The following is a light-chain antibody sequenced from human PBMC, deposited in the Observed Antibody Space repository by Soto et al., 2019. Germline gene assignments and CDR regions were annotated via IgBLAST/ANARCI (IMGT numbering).Light chain of an antibody. CDR1: SSNIGSNF. CDR2: RNN. Sequence: QSVLTQPPSASGTPGQRVTISCSGSSSNIGSNFVYWYQQFPGTAPKLLIYRNNQRPSGVPDRFSGSKSGTSASLAISGLPSEDEADYYCNSYTSNTTYVFGTGLKVTVL. J-gene: IGLJ1*01. V-gene: IGLV1-47*01. CDR3: NSYTSNTTYV.